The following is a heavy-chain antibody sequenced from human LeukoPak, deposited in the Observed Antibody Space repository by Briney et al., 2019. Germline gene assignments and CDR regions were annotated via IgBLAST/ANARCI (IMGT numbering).Heavy chain of an antibody. CDR1: GFTFSSFA. CDR3: ARDRGYPN. Sequence: PGGSLRLSCVASGFTFSSFAMNWVRQAPGKGLEWVSTIGGSGGSTYYADSVKGRFTISRDNSKNTLYLQMNSLRAEDTAVYYCARDRGYPNWGQGTLVTVSS. V-gene: IGHV3-23*01. CDR2: IGGSGGST. J-gene: IGHJ4*02. D-gene: IGHD5-12*01.